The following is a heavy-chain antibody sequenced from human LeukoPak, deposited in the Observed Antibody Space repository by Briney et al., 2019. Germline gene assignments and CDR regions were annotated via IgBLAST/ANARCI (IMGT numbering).Heavy chain of an antibody. Sequence: PGGSPRLSCAASGFTFSSYWMHWVRQAPGKGLVWVSRINSDGSNTNYADSVKGRFTISRDNAKNTLYLQMNSLRAEDTAVYYCTRPVRYSSSWRILDYYYGMDVWGQGTTVTVSS. CDR2: INSDGSNT. CDR3: TRPVRYSSSWRILDYYYGMDV. CDR1: GFTFSSYW. V-gene: IGHV3-74*01. D-gene: IGHD6-13*01. J-gene: IGHJ6*02.